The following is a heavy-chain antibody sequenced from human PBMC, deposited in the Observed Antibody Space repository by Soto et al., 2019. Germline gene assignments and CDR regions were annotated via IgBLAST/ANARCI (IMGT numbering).Heavy chain of an antibody. Sequence: PSETLSLTFTVSGGSMGSNFWSWIRQPPGEGLEWIGYVSNIGGTNYNPSLKSRVTMSVDTSKNQFSLKLSSVTAADTAVYYCARRDYYDSSGRYFPWGQGTLVTVS. D-gene: IGHD3-22*01. J-gene: IGHJ5*02. CDR2: VSNIGGT. CDR1: GGSMGSNF. V-gene: IGHV4-59*08. CDR3: ARRDYYDSSGRYFP.